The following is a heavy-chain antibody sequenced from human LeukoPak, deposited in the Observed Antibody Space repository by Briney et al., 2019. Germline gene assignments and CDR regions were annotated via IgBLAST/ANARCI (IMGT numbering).Heavy chain of an antibody. CDR1: GGSISSGCYY. CDR2: IYTSGST. D-gene: IGHD3-3*01. Sequence: SETLSLTCTVSGGSISSGCYYWSWIRQPAGKGLEWIGRIYTSGSTNYNPSLKSRVTISVDTSKNQFSLKLSSVTAADTAVYYCAREIANYDFWSVLNWFDPWGQGTLVTVSS. CDR3: AREIANYDFWSVLNWFDP. V-gene: IGHV4-61*02. J-gene: IGHJ5*02.